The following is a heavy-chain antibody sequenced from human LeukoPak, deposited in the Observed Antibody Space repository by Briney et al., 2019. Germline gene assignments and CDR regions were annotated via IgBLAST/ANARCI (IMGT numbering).Heavy chain of an antibody. CDR2: ISGSGGST. CDR3: AKDVWCALRYFDL. CDR1: GFTFSIYA. D-gene: IGHD2-8*01. J-gene: IGHJ2*01. Sequence: GGSLRLSCAASGFTFSIYAMSWVRQAPGKGLEWVSGISGSGGSTYYADSVKGRFTISRDNSKNTLYLQMNSLRAEDTAVYYCAKDVWCALRYFDLWGRGTLITASS. V-gene: IGHV3-23*01.